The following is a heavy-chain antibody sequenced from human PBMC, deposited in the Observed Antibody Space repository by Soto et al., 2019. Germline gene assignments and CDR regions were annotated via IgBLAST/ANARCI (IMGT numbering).Heavy chain of an antibody. CDR2: IYYSGST. V-gene: IGHV4-30-4*08. Sequence: SETLSLTCTVSGGSISSGGYYWSWIRQHPGKGLEWIGYIYYSGSTYYNPSLKSRVTISVDTSKNQFSLKLSSVTAADTAVYYCARGGLAATIARFRYYYYYGMDVWGQGTTVTVSS. CDR1: GGSISSGGYY. CDR3: ARGGLAATIARFRYYYYYGMDV. D-gene: IGHD3-10*01. J-gene: IGHJ6*02.